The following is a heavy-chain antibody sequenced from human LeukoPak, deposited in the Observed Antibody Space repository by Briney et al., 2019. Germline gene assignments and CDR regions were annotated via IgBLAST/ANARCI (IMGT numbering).Heavy chain of an antibody. CDR2: IYYSGST. CDR3: ARHGPLYDIWSAQFYFDY. D-gene: IGHD3-3*01. V-gene: IGHV4-39*01. Sequence: PSETLSLTCTVSGGSISSSSYYWGWIRQPPGKGLEWIGSIYYSGSTYYNPSLKSRVTISVDTSKNQFSLKLSSVTAADTAVYYCARHGPLYDIWSAQFYFDYWGQGTLVAVSS. J-gene: IGHJ4*02. CDR1: GGSISSSSYY.